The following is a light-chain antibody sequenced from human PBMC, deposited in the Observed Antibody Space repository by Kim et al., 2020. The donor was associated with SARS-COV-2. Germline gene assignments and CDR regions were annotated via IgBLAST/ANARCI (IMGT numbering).Light chain of an antibody. CDR2: KAS. CDR1: QSIGSW. V-gene: IGKV1-5*03. J-gene: IGKJ1*01. Sequence: DIQMTQSPSTLSASVGDRVTITCRASQSIGSWLAWYQQKPVKAPKILIYKASSLESGVPSRFSGSGSGTEFTLTINSLQPDDFETYFCQQYNTYSWAFGQGNKVDIK. CDR3: QQYNTYSWA.